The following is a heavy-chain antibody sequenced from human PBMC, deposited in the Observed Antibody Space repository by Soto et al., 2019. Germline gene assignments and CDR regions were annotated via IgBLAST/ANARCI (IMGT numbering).Heavy chain of an antibody. CDR3: ARAPGIAAASEYYFDY. V-gene: IGHV1-46*03. Sequence: QVQLVQSGAEVKKPGASVKVSCKASGYTFTSYYMHWVRQAPGQGLEWMGIINPSGGSTSYAQKCQGRVTMTRDTSTSTVYMELSSLRSEDTAVYYCARAPGIAAASEYYFDYWGQGTLVTVSS. D-gene: IGHD6-13*01. CDR1: GYTFTSYY. J-gene: IGHJ4*02. CDR2: INPSGGST.